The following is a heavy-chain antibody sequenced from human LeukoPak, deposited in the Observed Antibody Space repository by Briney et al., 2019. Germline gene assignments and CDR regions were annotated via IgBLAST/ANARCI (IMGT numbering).Heavy chain of an antibody. CDR3: ARALGRLHRDY. Sequence: SETLSLTCTVSGGSISSYYWSWIRQPPGKGLEWIGYIYYSGSTNYNPSLKSRVTMTRDTSTSTVYMELSSLRSEDTAVYYCARALGRLHRDYWGQGTLVTVSS. D-gene: IGHD4-11*01. J-gene: IGHJ4*02. CDR1: GGSISSYY. V-gene: IGHV4-59*01. CDR2: IYYSGST.